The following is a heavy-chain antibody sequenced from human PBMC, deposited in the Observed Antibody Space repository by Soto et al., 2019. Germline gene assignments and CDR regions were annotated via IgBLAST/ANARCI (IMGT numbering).Heavy chain of an antibody. CDR1: GFTFSSYS. J-gene: IGHJ4*02. D-gene: IGHD3-10*01. Sequence: PGGSLRLSCAASGFTFSSYSMNWVRQAPGKGLEWVSYISSSSSTIYYADSVKGRFTISRDNAKNSLYLQMNSLRAEDTAVYYCARDYRLLWFGESRCFDYWGQGTLVTVSS. CDR2: ISSSSSTI. V-gene: IGHV3-48*01. CDR3: ARDYRLLWFGESRCFDY.